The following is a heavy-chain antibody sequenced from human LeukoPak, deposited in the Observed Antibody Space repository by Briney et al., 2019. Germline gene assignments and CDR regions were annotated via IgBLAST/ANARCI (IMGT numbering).Heavy chain of an antibody. V-gene: IGHV5-51*01. D-gene: IGHD1-1*01. Sequence: GESLQISCKGAASQFSNYWIAWVRQRPGEDLEWMGIIYPDDSDTRYSPSFQGQVTISADKSISTAYLQWTSLKASDTAIYYCARRDTTYFDYWGQGSLVTVSS. J-gene: IGHJ4*02. CDR3: ARRDTTYFDY. CDR1: ASQFSNYW. CDR2: IYPDDSDT.